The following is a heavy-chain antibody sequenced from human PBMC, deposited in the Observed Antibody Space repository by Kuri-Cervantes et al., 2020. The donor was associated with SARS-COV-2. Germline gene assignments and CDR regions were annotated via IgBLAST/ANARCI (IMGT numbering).Heavy chain of an antibody. CDR2: FDPEDGET. V-gene: IGHV1-24*01. D-gene: IGHD3-10*01. CDR1: GYTLTELS. J-gene: IGHJ4*02. Sequence: ASVKVSCKVSGYTLTELSMHWVRQAPGKGLEWMGGFDPEDGETIYAQKFQGRVTMTEDTSTDTAYMELSSLRSEDTAVYYCAKPLDRITMVRGVVFDYWGQGTLVTVSS. CDR3: AKPLDRITMVRGVVFDY.